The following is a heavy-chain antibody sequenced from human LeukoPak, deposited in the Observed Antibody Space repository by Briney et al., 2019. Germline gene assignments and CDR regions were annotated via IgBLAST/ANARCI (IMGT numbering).Heavy chain of an antibody. D-gene: IGHD1-26*01. V-gene: IGHV3-7*04. J-gene: IGHJ4*02. Sequence: GGSLRLSCAASGFTFSSYWMSWVRQAPGKGLEWVANIKQDGSEKYYVDSVKGRFTISRDNAKNSLYLQMNSLRAEDTAVYYCARGVYSDPFVLNYWGQGTLVTVSS. CDR1: GFTFSSYW. CDR2: IKQDGSEK. CDR3: ARGVYSDPFVLNY.